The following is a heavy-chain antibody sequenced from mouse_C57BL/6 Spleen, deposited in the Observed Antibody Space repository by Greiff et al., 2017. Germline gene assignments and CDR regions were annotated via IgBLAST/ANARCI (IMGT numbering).Heavy chain of an antibody. CDR2: IDPSDSYT. CDR1: GYTFTSYW. D-gene: IGHD1-1*01. Sequence: QVQLQQSGAELVKPGASVKLSCKASGYTFTSYWMQWVKQRPGQGLEWIGEIDPSDSYTNYNQKFKGKATLTVDTSSSPAYMQLSSLTSEDSAVYYCARTTVVATRAMDYWGQGTSVTVSS. CDR3: ARTTVVATRAMDY. J-gene: IGHJ4*01. V-gene: IGHV1-50*01.